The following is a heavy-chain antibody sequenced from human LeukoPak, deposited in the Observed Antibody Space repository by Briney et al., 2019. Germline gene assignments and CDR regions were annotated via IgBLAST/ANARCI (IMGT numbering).Heavy chain of an antibody. D-gene: IGHD1-26*01. J-gene: IGHJ4*02. CDR2: INTDGSST. Sequence: PGGSLRLSCAASGFTFSSYWMHWVRQAPGKGLVWVSRINTDGSSTSYADSVMGRFTISRDNAKNTLYLQMNSLRAEDTAVYYCARDRWELLFDYWGQGTLVTVSS. V-gene: IGHV3-74*01. CDR3: ARDRWELLFDY. CDR1: GFTFSSYW.